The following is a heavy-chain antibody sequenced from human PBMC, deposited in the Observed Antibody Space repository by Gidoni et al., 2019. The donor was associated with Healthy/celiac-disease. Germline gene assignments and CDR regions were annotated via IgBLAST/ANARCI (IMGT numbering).Heavy chain of an antibody. Sequence: EVQLLESGGGLVQPGGSLRLSCSASGFTFSSYAMSWVRQAPGKGLGWVSAIIGSGGSTYDADAVKGRFTIARDKSKKTLYLQMNSLRAEDTAVYYCAKDRWGVTVTTSSSFDIWGQGTMVTVSS. V-gene: IGHV3-23*01. D-gene: IGHD4-17*01. CDR2: IIGSGGST. J-gene: IGHJ3*02. CDR3: AKDRWGVTVTTSSSFDI. CDR1: GFTFSSYA.